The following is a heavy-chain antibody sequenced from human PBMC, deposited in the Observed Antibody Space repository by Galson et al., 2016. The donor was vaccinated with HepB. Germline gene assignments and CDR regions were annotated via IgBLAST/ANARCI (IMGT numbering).Heavy chain of an antibody. V-gene: IGHV1-69*13. D-gene: IGHD5-12*01. CDR1: GSTFSPYA. J-gene: IGHJ4*02. Sequence: SVKVSCKASGSTFSPYAINWVRQAPGQGLEWMGGIIPMFGTTHYAQKFQDRVTVTADESTSTAYMDLSSLTSADTAVYYCARASGRGYDLSPFDSWGQGTLVTGSS. CDR3: ARASGRGYDLSPFDS. CDR2: IIPMFGTT.